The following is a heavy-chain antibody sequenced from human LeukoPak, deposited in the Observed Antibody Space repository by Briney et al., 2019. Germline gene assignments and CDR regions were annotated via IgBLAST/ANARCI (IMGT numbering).Heavy chain of an antibody. V-gene: IGHV1-18*04. J-gene: IGHJ6*03. CDR3: ARVSSSGWYVAYYYYYYYMDV. CDR1: GYTFTGYY. Sequence: ASVKVSCKASGYTFTGYYMHWVRQAPGQGLEWMGWISAYNGNTNYAQKLQGRVTMTTDTSTSTAYMELRSLRSDDTAVYYCARVSSSGWYVAYYYYYYYMDVWGKGTTVTVSS. CDR2: ISAYNGNT. D-gene: IGHD6-19*01.